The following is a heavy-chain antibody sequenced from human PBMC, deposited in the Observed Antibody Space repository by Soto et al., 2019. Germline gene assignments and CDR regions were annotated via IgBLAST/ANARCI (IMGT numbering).Heavy chain of an antibody. V-gene: IGHV3-30*18. D-gene: IGHD1-26*01. J-gene: IGHJ4*02. CDR2: ISYDGSNK. Sequence: QVQLVESGGGVVQPGRSLRLSCAASGFTFSSYGMHWVRQAPGKGLEWVAVISYDGSNKYYADSVKGRFTISRDNSKNTLYLQMNSLRAEDTAEYYCAKGNEGSYYRDPYFDYWGQGTLVTVSS. CDR1: GFTFSSYG. CDR3: AKGNEGSYYRDPYFDY.